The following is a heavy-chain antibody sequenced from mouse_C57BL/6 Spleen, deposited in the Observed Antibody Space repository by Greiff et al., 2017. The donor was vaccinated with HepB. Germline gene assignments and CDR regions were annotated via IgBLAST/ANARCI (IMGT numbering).Heavy chain of an antibody. V-gene: IGHV1-82*01. J-gene: IGHJ2*01. Sequence: VQLQQSGPELVKPGASVKISCKASGYAFSSSWMNWVKQRPGKGLEWIGRIYPGDGDTNYNGKFKGKATLTTDKSSSTAYMQLSSLTSEDSAVYFCARRGYYCTPFDYWGQGTTLTVSS. D-gene: IGHD1-1*01. CDR1: GYAFSSSW. CDR2: IYPGDGDT. CDR3: ARRGYYCTPFDY.